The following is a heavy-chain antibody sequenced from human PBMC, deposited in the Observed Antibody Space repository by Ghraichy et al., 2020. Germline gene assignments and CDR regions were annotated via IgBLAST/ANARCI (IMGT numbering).Heavy chain of an antibody. Sequence: SVKVSCKASGGTFSSYAISWVRQAPGQGLEWMGGIIPIFGTANYAQKFQGRVTITADESTSTAYMELSSLRSEDTAVYYCAPSLHYYYYGMDVWGQGTTVTVSS. CDR3: APSLHYYYYGMDV. CDR2: IIPIFGTA. CDR1: GGTFSSYA. J-gene: IGHJ6*02. V-gene: IGHV1-69*13.